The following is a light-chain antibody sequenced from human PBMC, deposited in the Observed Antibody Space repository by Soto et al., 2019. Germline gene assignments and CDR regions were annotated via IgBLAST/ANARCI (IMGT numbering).Light chain of an antibody. CDR2: DAS. CDR3: RQRSNWPSMYT. V-gene: IGKV3-11*01. Sequence: EIVLTQSPATLSFSPGERATLSCRASQSASGYLAGYQQKPGQAPRLLIYDASSRATGIPARFSGSGSGTDLTLTISGLETEDFAFYYCRQRSNWPSMYTGGQGTKLEIK. CDR1: QSASGY. J-gene: IGKJ2*01.